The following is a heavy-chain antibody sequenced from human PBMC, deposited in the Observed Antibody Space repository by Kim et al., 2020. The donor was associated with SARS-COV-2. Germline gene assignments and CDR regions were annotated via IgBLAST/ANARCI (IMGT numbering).Heavy chain of an antibody. CDR2: GTT. J-gene: IGHJ6*02. Sequence: GTTDYAAPVKGRFTISRDDSKNTLYVQMNSLKTEDTAVYYCTKYYYGMDVWGQGTTVTVSS. CDR3: TKYYYGMDV. V-gene: IGHV3-15*01.